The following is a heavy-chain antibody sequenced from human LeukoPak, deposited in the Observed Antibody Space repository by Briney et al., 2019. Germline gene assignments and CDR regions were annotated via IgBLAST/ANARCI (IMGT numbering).Heavy chain of an antibody. CDR3: AREPTNTYYDFWSGYRGYYYYMDV. J-gene: IGHJ6*03. CDR1: GFTFSSFA. Sequence: PGGSLRLSCVGSGFTFSSFAMHWVRLAPGKGLEWVAVISYDGSQKYYADSVKGRFTISRDNSRNTLSLQMNTRRAEDTAVYYCAREPTNTYYDFWSGYRGYYYYMDVWGKGTTVTVSS. D-gene: IGHD3-3*01. CDR2: ISYDGSQK. V-gene: IGHV3-30*04.